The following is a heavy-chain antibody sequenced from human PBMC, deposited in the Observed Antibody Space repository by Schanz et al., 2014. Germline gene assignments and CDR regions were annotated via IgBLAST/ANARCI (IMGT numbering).Heavy chain of an antibody. J-gene: IGHJ4*02. CDR1: GDTFDNFG. CDR3: ARTGYDPSLTH. Sequence: QVQLVQSGAEVKKPGSSVKVSCKATGDTFDNFGISWVRQAPGQGPEWIGRFMPFLGITNLAQKFQGRVTFTADKSTSTAFLEVNSLRSEDTAVYYCARTGYDPSLTHWGQGTLVTVSS. D-gene: IGHD5-12*01. V-gene: IGHV1-69*04. CDR2: FMPFLGIT.